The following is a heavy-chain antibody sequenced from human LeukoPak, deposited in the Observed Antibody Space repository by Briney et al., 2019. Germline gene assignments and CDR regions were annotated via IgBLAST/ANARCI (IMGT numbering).Heavy chain of an antibody. CDR3: ARLLLWFGEPTFFDY. J-gene: IGHJ4*02. CDR2: VYYSGYT. Sequence: SETLSLTCTVSGGSISSSSYYWGWIRQPPGKGLEWIGSVYYSGYTYYNPSLKSRVTISVDTSNDQFSLKLSSVTAADTAVYYCARLLLWFGEPTFFDYWGQGTLVTVSS. V-gene: IGHV4-39*01. CDR1: GGSISSSSYY. D-gene: IGHD3-10*01.